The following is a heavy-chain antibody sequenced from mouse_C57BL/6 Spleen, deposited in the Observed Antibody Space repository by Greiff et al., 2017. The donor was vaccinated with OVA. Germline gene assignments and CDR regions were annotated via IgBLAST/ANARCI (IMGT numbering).Heavy chain of an antibody. Sequence: EVQVVESGGDLVKPGGSLKLSCAASGFTFSSYGMSWVRQTPDKRLEWVATISSGGSYTYYPDSVKGRFTISRDNAKNTLYLQMSSLKSEDTAMYYCARDSSGYNFDYWGQGTTLTVSS. J-gene: IGHJ2*01. CDR3: ARDSSGYNFDY. CDR1: GFTFSSYG. V-gene: IGHV5-6*01. CDR2: ISSGGSYT. D-gene: IGHD3-2*02.